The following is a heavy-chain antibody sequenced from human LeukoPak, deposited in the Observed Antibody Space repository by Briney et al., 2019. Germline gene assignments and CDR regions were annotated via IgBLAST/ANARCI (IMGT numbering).Heavy chain of an antibody. Sequence: GGSLRLSCAASGFTFSSYDMHWVRQAPGKGLEWVSAIGTAGDTYYPGSVKGRFTISRENAKNSLYLQMNSLRAGDTAVYYCARGSRGYHYMDVWGKGTTVTVSS. CDR2: IGTAGDT. J-gene: IGHJ6*03. CDR3: ARGSRGYHYMDV. V-gene: IGHV3-13*01. CDR1: GFTFSSYD.